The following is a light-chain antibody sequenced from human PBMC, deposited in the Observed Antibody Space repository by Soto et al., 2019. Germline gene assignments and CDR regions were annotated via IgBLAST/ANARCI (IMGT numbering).Light chain of an antibody. CDR1: SSNIGAGYD. CDR2: GNN. J-gene: IGLJ3*02. V-gene: IGLV1-40*01. CDR3: QSYDTSLSAVV. Sequence: QSVLTQPPSVSGAPGQRVTISCTGSSSNIGAGYDVHWYQQLPGTAPKLLIYGNNNRPSGVPDRFSGSKSGTSASLAITGLQAEDEADYYCQSYDTSLSAVVFGGGTKRTVL.